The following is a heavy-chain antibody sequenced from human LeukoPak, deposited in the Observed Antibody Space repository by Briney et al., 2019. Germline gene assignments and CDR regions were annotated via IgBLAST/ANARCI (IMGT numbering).Heavy chain of an antibody. D-gene: IGHD3-10*01. CDR1: GGSISSYY. V-gene: IGHV4-59*01. J-gene: IGHJ5*02. CDR2: IYYSGST. Sequence: SETLSLTCTVSGGSISSYYWSWIRQPPGKGLEGLGYIYYSGSTNYNPSLKSRVTISVDTSKNQFSLKLSSVTAADTAVYYCAREITMVRGGRHWFDPWGQGTLVTVS. CDR3: AREITMVRGGRHWFDP.